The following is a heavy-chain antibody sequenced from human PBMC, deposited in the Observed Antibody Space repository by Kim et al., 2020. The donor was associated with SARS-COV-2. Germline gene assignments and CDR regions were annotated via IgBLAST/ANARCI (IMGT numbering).Heavy chain of an antibody. D-gene: IGHD1-20*01. CDR3: AKAITKYCFGP. Sequence: SETLSLTCIVSGGSISDHYWSWIRMPPGKGLECIWTICNSGSTNYNPFLKIRVTISVDASKNQFSLKLNSMTTADTAVYYCAKAITKYCFGPCGQGTLV. J-gene: IGHJ5*02. V-gene: IGHV4-59*11. CDR2: ICNSGST. CDR1: GGSISDHY.